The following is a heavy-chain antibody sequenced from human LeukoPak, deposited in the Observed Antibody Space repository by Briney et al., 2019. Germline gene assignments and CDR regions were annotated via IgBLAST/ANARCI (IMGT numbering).Heavy chain of an antibody. D-gene: IGHD2-21*02. V-gene: IGHV5-51*01. Sequence: GESLKISCKGSGYSFTSYWIGWVRQMPGKGLGWMGIIYPGDSDTRYSPSFQGQVTISADKSISTAYLQWSSLKASDTAMYYCARVPSYCGGDCYSPTYYFDYWGQGTLVTVSS. CDR1: GYSFTSYW. J-gene: IGHJ4*02. CDR2: IYPGDSDT. CDR3: ARVPSYCGGDCYSPTYYFDY.